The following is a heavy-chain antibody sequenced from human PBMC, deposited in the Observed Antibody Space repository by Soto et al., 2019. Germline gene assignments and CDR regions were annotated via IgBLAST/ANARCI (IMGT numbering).Heavy chain of an antibody. CDR2: IYYSGST. CDR1: GGSISSGDYY. CDR3: AREGPYDFWSGYAFDY. J-gene: IGHJ4*02. Sequence: QVQLQESGPGLVKPSQTLSLTCTVSGGSISSGDYYWSWIRQPPGKGLEWIGYIYYSGSTYHNPSLKSRVTISGDTSKNQFALKLSSVTAADTAVYYCAREGPYDFWSGYAFDYWGQGTLVTVSS. D-gene: IGHD3-3*01. V-gene: IGHV4-30-4*01.